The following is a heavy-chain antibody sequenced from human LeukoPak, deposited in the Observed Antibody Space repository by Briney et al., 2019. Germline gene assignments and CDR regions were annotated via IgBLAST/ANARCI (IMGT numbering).Heavy chain of an antibody. CDR1: GFTFSSYD. CDR3: ARRRLTWKEGIAAPLDY. Sequence: PGGSLRLSCAVSGFTFSSYDMNWVRQAPGKGLEWVSYISTSSTTMYYADSVKGRFTISRDNTENSLYLQMNSLRAEDTAVYYCARRRLTWKEGIAAPLDYWGQGTLVTVSS. D-gene: IGHD6-6*01. V-gene: IGHV3-48*04. J-gene: IGHJ4*02. CDR2: ISTSSTTM.